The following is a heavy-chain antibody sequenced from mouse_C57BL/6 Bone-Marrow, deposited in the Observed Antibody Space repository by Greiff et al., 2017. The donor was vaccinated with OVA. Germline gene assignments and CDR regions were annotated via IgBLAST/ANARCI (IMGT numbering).Heavy chain of an antibody. Sequence: VQLKESGGGLVQPKGSLKLSCAASGFSFNTYAMNWVRQAPGKGLEWVARIRSKSNNYATYYADSVKDRFTISRDDSESMLYLQMNNLKTEDTAMYYCVGDYDEDAWFAYWGQGTLVTVSA. CDR3: VGDYDEDAWFAY. CDR2: IRSKSNNYAT. J-gene: IGHJ3*01. D-gene: IGHD2-4*01. V-gene: IGHV10-1*01. CDR1: GFSFNTYA.